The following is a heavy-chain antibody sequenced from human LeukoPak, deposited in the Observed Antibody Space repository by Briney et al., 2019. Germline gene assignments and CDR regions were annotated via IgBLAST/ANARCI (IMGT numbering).Heavy chain of an antibody. V-gene: IGHV1-69*05. CDR2: IIPIFGTA. Sequence: ASVKVSCKASGGTFSSYAISWVRQAPGQGLEWMGGIIPIFGTANYAQKLQGRVTITTDESTSTAYMELSSLRSEDTAVYYCASWGSDYSITPGYNWFDPWGQGTLVTVSS. J-gene: IGHJ5*02. CDR3: ASWGSDYSITPGYNWFDP. D-gene: IGHD4-11*01. CDR1: GGTFSSYA.